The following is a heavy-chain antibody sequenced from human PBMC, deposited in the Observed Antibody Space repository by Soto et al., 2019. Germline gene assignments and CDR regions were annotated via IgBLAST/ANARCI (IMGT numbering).Heavy chain of an antibody. J-gene: IGHJ5*02. V-gene: IGHV3-30-3*01. CDR1: GFTFSSYA. CDR3: AKSTVPLWFGELFS. CDR2: ISYDGSNK. D-gene: IGHD3-10*01. Sequence: GGALRLSCAASGFTFSSYAMHWVRQAPGKGLEWVAVISYDGSNKYYADSVKGRFTISRDNSKNTLYLQMNSLRAEDTAVYYCAKSTVPLWFGELFSWGQGTLVTVSS.